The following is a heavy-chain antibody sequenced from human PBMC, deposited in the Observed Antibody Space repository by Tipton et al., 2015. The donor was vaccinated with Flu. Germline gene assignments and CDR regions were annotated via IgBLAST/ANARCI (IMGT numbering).Heavy chain of an antibody. CDR2: IIPIFGTA. CDR1: GGTFSSYA. J-gene: IGHJ6*02. D-gene: IGHD3-22*01. V-gene: IGHV1-69*01. CDR3: GRGSGDTAVVHDSSGWAMDV. Sequence: QLVQSGAEVKKPGSSVKVSCKASGGTFSSYAISWVRQAPGQGLEWMGGIIPIFGTANYAQKFQGRVTITADESTSTAYMELSSLRAEETAVYCWGRGSGDTAVVHDSSGWAMDVWGQGTTVPVSS.